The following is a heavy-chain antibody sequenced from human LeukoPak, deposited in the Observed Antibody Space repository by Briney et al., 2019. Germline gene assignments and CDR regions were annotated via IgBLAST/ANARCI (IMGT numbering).Heavy chain of an antibody. D-gene: IGHD3-16*01. CDR2: IKQDGSEK. V-gene: IGHV3-7*04. J-gene: IGHJ4*02. CDR3: ARGPRGDYFDY. Sequence: PGGSLRLSCAASGFTFSSYWMSWVRQAPGKGLEWVANIKQDGSEKYYVDSVKGRFTISRDNAKNTLYLQMNSLRAEDTAVYYCARGPRGDYFDYWGQGTLVTVSS. CDR1: GFTFSSYW.